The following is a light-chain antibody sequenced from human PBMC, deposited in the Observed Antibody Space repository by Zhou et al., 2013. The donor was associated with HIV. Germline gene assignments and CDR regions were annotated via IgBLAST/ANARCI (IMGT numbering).Light chain of an antibody. CDR3: QQANSFPQL. CDR2: GAS. V-gene: IGKV3-20*01. J-gene: IGKJ1*01. CDR1: QSVGSNY. Sequence: VLTQSPGTLSLSPGERATLSCRASQSVGSNYLAWYQQKPGQTPRLLIYGASSRATGIPDRFSGSGSGTDFTLTISRLEPEDFATYYCQQANSFPQLFGQGTNVEVK.